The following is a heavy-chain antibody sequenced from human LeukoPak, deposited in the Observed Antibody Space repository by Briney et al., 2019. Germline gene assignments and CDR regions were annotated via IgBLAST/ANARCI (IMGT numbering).Heavy chain of an antibody. J-gene: IGHJ5*02. Sequence: GASVKVSCKASGYTFTSYDINWVRQATGQGLEWMGWMNPNSGNTGYAQKFQGRVTITRNTSISTAYMELSSLRSEDTAVYYCARVLGFRLGNWFDPWGQGTLVTVSS. CDR3: ARVLGFRLGNWFDP. D-gene: IGHD3-16*01. V-gene: IGHV1-8*03. CDR2: MNPNSGNT. CDR1: GYTFTSYD.